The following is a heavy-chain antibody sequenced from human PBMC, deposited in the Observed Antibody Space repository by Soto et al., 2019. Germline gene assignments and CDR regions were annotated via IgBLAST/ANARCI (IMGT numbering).Heavy chain of an antibody. CDR2: IYYSGST. D-gene: IGHD3-16*01. V-gene: IGHV4-39*01. CDR3: ATRGEFIYYGMDV. CDR1: GGSISSSRYY. J-gene: IGHJ6*02. Sequence: SETLSLTCTVSGGSISSSRYYWAWIRQPPGKGLEWIGSIYYSGSTYYNPSLKSRVTISVDTSKNQFSLKLSSVTAADTAVYYCATRGEFIYYGMDVWGQGTTVT.